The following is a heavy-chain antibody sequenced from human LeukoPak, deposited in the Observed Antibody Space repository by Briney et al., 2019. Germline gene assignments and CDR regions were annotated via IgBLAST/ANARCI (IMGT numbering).Heavy chain of an antibody. Sequence: GGSLRLSCAASGFTFSNYSMKWVRQAPGKGLEWVSYISSSSSTIYYADSVKGRFTISRDNAKNSLHLQMNSLRVEDTAVYYCARGGSYYNEAFAIWGQGTVVTVSS. J-gene: IGHJ3*02. CDR3: ARGGSYYNEAFAI. CDR2: ISSSSSTI. V-gene: IGHV3-48*01. CDR1: GFTFSNYS. D-gene: IGHD1-26*01.